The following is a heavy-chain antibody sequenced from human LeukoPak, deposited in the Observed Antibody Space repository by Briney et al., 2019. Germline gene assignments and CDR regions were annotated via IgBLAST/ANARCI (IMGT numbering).Heavy chain of an antibody. CDR3: ARDEIPSGT. CDR1: GFTVSSKY. CDR2: ISGSGRNT. J-gene: IGHJ3*01. D-gene: IGHD6-25*01. Sequence: GGSLRLSSAASGFTVSSKYMSWVRQAPGKGLEWVSAISGSGRNTYYADSVKGRFTISRDNSRSTVDLQMNSLRVEDTGIYYCARDEIPSGTWGQGTMVIVSS. V-gene: IGHV3-23*01.